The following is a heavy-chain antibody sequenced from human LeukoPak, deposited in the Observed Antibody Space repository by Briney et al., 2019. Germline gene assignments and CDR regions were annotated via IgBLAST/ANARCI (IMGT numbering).Heavy chain of an antibody. V-gene: IGHV1-69*04. Sequence: SVKVSCKASGGTFSSYAISWVRQAPGQGLEWMGRIIPIFGIANYAQKFQGRVTITADKSTSTAYMELSSLRSEDTAVYYCAREKGVGPPDYWGQGTLVTVSS. CDR1: GGTFSSYA. CDR3: AREKGVGPPDY. CDR2: IIPIFGIA. J-gene: IGHJ4*02. D-gene: IGHD3-10*01.